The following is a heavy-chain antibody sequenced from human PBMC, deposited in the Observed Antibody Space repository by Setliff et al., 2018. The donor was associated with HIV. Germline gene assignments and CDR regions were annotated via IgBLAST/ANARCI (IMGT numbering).Heavy chain of an antibody. CDR2: IYHSGST. CDR3: CRSMATVLEDAFDI. J-gene: IGHJ3*02. Sequence: PSETLSLTCTVSGYSISSGYYWGWIRQPPGKGLEWIGSIYHSGSTYYNPSLKSRVTISVDTSKNQFSLKLSSVTAADTAVYYCCRSMATVLEDAFDIWGQEAMVTVSS. CDR1: GYSISSGYY. D-gene: IGHD5-12*01. V-gene: IGHV4-38-2*02.